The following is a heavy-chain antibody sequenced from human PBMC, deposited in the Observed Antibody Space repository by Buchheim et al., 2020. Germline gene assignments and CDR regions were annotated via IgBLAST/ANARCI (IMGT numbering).Heavy chain of an antibody. J-gene: IGHJ4*02. V-gene: IGHV4-39*01. Sequence: QLQLQESGPGLVKPSETLSLTCNVSGGSISSSSFYWGWMRQPPGKGLEWIGSLYNSGSTYYNSSLKSRVTISVQTSKNQFSLRLTSVTAADTAVYYCVSGWNAIDYWGQGTL. CDR2: LYNSGST. CDR1: GGSISSSSFY. D-gene: IGHD1-1*01. CDR3: VSGWNAIDY.